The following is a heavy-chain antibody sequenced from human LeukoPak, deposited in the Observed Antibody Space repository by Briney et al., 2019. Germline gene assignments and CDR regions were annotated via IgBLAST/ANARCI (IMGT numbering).Heavy chain of an antibody. D-gene: IGHD2-15*01. CDR3: ASCSGGSCYSFGY. Sequence: GGSLRLSCAASGFTFSSYAMHWVRQAPGKGLEYVSAISSNGGSTYYANSVKGRFTISRDNSKNTLYLQMGSLRAEDMAVYYCASCSGGSCYSFGYWGQGTLVTVSS. V-gene: IGHV3-64*01. CDR1: GFTFSSYA. CDR2: ISSNGGST. J-gene: IGHJ4*02.